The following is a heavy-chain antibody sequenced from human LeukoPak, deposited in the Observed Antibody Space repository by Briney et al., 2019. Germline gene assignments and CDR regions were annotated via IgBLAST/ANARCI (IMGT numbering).Heavy chain of an antibody. D-gene: IGHD3-22*01. CDR3: AREAYYYDSSGPTRDAFDI. Sequence: HPGGSLRLSCAASGFTFSSYGMSWVRQAPGKGLEWVSVIYSGGSTYYADSVKGRFTISRDNSKNTLYLQMNSLRAEDTAVYYCAREAYYYDSSGPTRDAFDIWGQGTMVTVSS. CDR2: IYSGGST. V-gene: IGHV3-66*01. J-gene: IGHJ3*02. CDR1: GFTFSSYG.